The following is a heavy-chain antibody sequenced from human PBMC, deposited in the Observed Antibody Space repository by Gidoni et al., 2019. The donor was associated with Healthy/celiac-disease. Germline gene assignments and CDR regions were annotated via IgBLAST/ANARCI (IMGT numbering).Heavy chain of an antibody. CDR3: AKPATVSTTVHAFDI. J-gene: IGHJ3*02. CDR1: GFTFSRYG. V-gene: IGHV3-30*18. D-gene: IGHD4-4*01. Sequence: QVQLVESGGGVVQPGRSLRLSCAASGFTFSRYGMHWVRQAPGKVLEWVAVISYDGINKYYADSVKVLFTISRDNSKNTLYLQMNSLRAEDTAVYYCAKPATVSTTVHAFDIWGQGTMVTVSS. CDR2: ISYDGINK.